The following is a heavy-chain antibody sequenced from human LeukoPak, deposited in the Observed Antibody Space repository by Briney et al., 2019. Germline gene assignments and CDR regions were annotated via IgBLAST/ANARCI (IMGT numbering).Heavy chain of an antibody. J-gene: IGHJ4*02. CDR1: GFTFSDYS. CDR2: ISYDGSNK. D-gene: IGHD6-19*01. CDR3: ARDRGTGVPGTGGWYYFDY. Sequence: PGGSLRLSCAASGFTFSDYSMSWIRQAPGKGLEWVAVISYDGSNKYYADSVKGRFTISRDNSKNTLYLQMNSLRAEDTAVYYCARDRGTGVPGTGGWYYFDYWGQGTLVTASS. V-gene: IGHV3-30-3*01.